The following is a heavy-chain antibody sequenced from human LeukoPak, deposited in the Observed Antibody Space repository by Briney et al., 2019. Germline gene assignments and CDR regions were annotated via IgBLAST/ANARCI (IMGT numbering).Heavy chain of an antibody. Sequence: ASVTVSCTASGYTFTSYGISWVRQATGQGLEWMGWISAYNGNTNYAQKLQGRVTMTTDTATSTAYMELRSLRSDDTAVYFCAGPPDFDYWGQGTLVTVSS. J-gene: IGHJ4*02. V-gene: IGHV1-18*01. CDR2: ISAYNGNT. CDR3: AGPPDFDY. CDR1: GYTFTSYG.